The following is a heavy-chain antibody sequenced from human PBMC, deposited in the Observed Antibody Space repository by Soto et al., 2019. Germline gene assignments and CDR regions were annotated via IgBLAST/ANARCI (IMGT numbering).Heavy chain of an antibody. J-gene: IGHJ4*02. V-gene: IGHV4-34*01. CDR2: INHSGST. D-gene: IGHD3-22*01. CDR1: GGSFSGYY. Sequence: QVQLQQWGAGLLKPSETLSLTCAVYGGSFSGYYWSWIRQPPGKGLEWSGEINHSGSTNYNPSLKSRVTISVDTSKNQFSLKLSSVTAADTAVYYCARTGGYYEYYFDYWGQGTLVTVSS. CDR3: ARTGGYYEYYFDY.